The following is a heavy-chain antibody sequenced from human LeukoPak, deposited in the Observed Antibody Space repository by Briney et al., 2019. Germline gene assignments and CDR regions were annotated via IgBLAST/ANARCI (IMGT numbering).Heavy chain of an antibody. V-gene: IGHV1-18*01. CDR2: ISAYNGNT. CDR1: GYTFTSYG. D-gene: IGHD1-26*01. Sequence: GASVKVSCKASGYTFTSYGISWVRQAPGQGLEWMGWISAYNGNTNYAQKLQGRVTMTTDTSTSTAYMELRSLRSDDTAVYYCARERSGSYPADFDYWGQGTLVTVSS. J-gene: IGHJ4*02. CDR3: ARERSGSYPADFDY.